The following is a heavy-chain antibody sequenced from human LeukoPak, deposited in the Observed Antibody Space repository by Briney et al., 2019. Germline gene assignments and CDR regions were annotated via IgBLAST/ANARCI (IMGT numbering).Heavy chain of an antibody. CDR1: GFTFSNSW. CDR3: TTVDSSSWYHTDYYYGMDV. J-gene: IGHJ6*02. D-gene: IGHD6-13*01. CDR2: IKSKTDGGTT. Sequence: GGSLRLSCAASGFTFSNSWMSWVRQAPGKGLEWVGRIKSKTDGGTTDYAAPVKGRFTISRDDSKNTLYLQMNSLKTEDTAVYYCTTVDSSSWYHTDYYYGMDVWGQGTTVTVSS. V-gene: IGHV3-15*01.